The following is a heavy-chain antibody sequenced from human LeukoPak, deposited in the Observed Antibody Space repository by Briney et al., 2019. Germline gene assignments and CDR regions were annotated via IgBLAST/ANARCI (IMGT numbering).Heavy chain of an antibody. Sequence: GGSLRLSCAASGFTFSSHSMNWVRQAPGKGLEWVSLIYSSGSTYYADSVKGRFIISRDNSKNTLYLQVNSLRAEDTAVYYCARRGDGGRSFDYWGQGTLVTVSS. CDR2: IYSSGST. V-gene: IGHV3-53*01. J-gene: IGHJ4*02. CDR3: ARRGDGGRSFDY. CDR1: GFTFSSHS. D-gene: IGHD4-23*01.